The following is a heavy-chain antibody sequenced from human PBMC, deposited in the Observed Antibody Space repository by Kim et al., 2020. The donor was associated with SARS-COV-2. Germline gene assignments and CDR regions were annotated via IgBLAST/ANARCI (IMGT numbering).Heavy chain of an antibody. V-gene: IGHV3-9*01. CDR3: AKDILSHFMVRESTLAGGAFDI. Sequence: GGSLRLSCAASGFTFDDYAMHWVRQAPGKGLEWVSGISWNSGSIGYADSVKGRFTISRDNAKNSLYLQMNSLRAEDTALYYCAKDILSHFMVRESTLAGGAFDIWGQGTMVTVSS. D-gene: IGHD3-10*01. CDR2: ISWNSGSI. J-gene: IGHJ3*02. CDR1: GFTFDDYA.